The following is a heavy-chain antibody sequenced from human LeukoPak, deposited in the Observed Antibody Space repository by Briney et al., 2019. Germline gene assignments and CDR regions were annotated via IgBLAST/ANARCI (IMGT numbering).Heavy chain of an antibody. CDR2: ISGSGGST. D-gene: IGHD3-10*01. CDR3: AKGASGSGSHYTRLTPFDI. V-gene: IGHV3-23*01. Sequence: GGSLRLSCAASGFTFSSYAMSWVRQAPGKGLEWVSAISGSGGSTYYADSVKGRFTISRDNSKNTLYLQMNSLRAEDTAVYYCAKGASGSGSHYTRLTPFDIWGQGTMVTVSS. CDR1: GFTFSSYA. J-gene: IGHJ3*02.